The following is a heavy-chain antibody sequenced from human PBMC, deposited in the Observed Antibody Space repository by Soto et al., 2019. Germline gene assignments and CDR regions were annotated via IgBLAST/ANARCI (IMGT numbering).Heavy chain of an antibody. CDR3: ARSSIEPRVFMYPFDS. J-gene: IGHJ4*02. Sequence: SETLSVTCTVSGDNITSRIHYWGWIRKPPGKGLECIANIYYDGNTYCNPSLKSRVAISLDTSKNQFSLRLNSVTAADTAVYYCARSSIEPRVFMYPFDSWGQGTLVTVSS. D-gene: IGHD6-6*01. CDR2: IYYDGNT. CDR1: GDNITSRIHY. V-gene: IGHV4-39*01.